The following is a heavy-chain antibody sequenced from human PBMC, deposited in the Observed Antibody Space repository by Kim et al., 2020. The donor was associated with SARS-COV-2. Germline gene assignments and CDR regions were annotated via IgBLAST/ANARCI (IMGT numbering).Heavy chain of an antibody. V-gene: IGHV4-38-2*02. Sequence: SETLSLTCTVSGYSISSGYYWGWIRQPPGKGLEWIGSIYHSGSTYYNPSLKSRITISVDTSKNQLSLKLSSVTAADTAVYYCARDYGSRGYFDYWGQGTLVTVSS. CDR2: IYHSGST. J-gene: IGHJ4*02. CDR3: ARDYGSRGYFDY. D-gene: IGHD3-10*01. CDR1: GYSISSGYY.